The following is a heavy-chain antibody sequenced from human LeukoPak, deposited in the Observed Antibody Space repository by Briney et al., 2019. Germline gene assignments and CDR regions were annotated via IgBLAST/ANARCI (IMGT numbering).Heavy chain of an antibody. V-gene: IGHV3-23*01. CDR2: ISGSGGST. J-gene: IGHJ4*02. Sequence: GGSLRLSCAASGFTFSSYGMSWVRQAPGKGLEWVSAISGSGGSTYYADSVKGRFTISRDNSKNTLYLQMNSLRAEDTAVYYCARARRYCSSTSCSNYYFDYWGQGTLVTVSS. D-gene: IGHD2-2*01. CDR3: ARARRYCSSTSCSNYYFDY. CDR1: GFTFSSYG.